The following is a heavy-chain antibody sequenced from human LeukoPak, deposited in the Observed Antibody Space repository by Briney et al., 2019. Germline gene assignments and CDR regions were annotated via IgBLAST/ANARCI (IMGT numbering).Heavy chain of an antibody. J-gene: IGHJ6*02. CDR2: IYYTGST. Sequence: PSETLSLTCTVSGGAITSYYWNWIQQPPGKGLEWIGHIYYTGSTNYNPSLKSRVSISLDTSKNQVSLKLNSMTTADTAVYYCATATLGKVYYYYGLDVWGQGTTVTVSS. CDR1: GGAITSYY. CDR3: ATATLGKVYYYYGLDV. V-gene: IGHV4-59*01. D-gene: IGHD7-27*01.